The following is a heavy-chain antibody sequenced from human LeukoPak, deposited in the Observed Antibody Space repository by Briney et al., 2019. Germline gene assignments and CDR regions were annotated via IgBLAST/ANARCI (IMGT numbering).Heavy chain of an antibody. Sequence: ASVKVSCKTSGGALGSYSISWVRQAPGQGLEWMGGIVPTFETANYAQKFQDRLTITADESTDTVYMELSSLTSEDTAVYYCARDRGHCDTARCYINWFDPWGQGTLVTVSP. CDR1: GGALGSYS. CDR3: ARDRGHCDTARCYINWFDP. CDR2: IVPTFETA. D-gene: IGHD5-18*01. J-gene: IGHJ5*02. V-gene: IGHV1-69*13.